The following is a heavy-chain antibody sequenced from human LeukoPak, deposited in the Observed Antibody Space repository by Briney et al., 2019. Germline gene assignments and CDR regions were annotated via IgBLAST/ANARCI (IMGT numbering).Heavy chain of an antibody. V-gene: IGHV3-74*01. D-gene: IGHD3-10*01. CDR2: INSEGSIT. CDR1: GFTFSIYW. CDR3: VSLIYGSGNSLFDY. J-gene: IGHJ4*02. Sequence: PGGSLRLSCAASGFTFSIYWMHWVRQAPGRGLVWVSRINSEGSITSYADFVKGRFTLSRDNAKNTLYLQMNSLRAEDTAVYYSVSLIYGSGNSLFDYWGQGILVTVSS.